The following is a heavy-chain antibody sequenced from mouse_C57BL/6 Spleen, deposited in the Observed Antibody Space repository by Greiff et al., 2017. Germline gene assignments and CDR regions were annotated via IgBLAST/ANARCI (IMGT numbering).Heavy chain of an antibody. CDR1: GFNIQDYY. D-gene: IGHD2-2*01. J-gene: IGHJ4*01. V-gene: IGHV14-1*01. CDR3: TRGSYGYEPRYAMDY. Sequence: VQLQQSGAELVRPGASVKLSCTASGFNIQDYYMHWVKQRPEQGLEWIGRIDPEDGDTEYAPKFQGKATMTADTSSNTAYLQLSSLTSEDTAVYYCTRGSYGYEPRYAMDYWGQGTSVTVSS. CDR2: IDPEDGDT.